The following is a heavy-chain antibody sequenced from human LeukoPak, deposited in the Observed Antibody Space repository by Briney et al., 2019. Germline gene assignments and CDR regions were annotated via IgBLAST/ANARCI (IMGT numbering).Heavy chain of an antibody. J-gene: IGHJ4*02. D-gene: IGHD5-12*01. CDR3: VKGQLGYDY. V-gene: IGHV3-23*01. Sequence: GGSLRLSCAASGFTFSSYAMSWVRQAPGKGLEWVSGIINSGGSTYYADSVKGRFTISRDNSRNTLFLQMNSLRAEDTGVYYCVKGQLGYDYWGQGTLVTVSS. CDR2: IINSGGST. CDR1: GFTFSSYA.